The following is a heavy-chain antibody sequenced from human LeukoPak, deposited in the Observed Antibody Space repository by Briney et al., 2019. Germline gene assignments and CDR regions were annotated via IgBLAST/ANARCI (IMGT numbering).Heavy chain of an antibody. Sequence: PSETLSLTCTVSGGSISSYYWSWIRQPPGKGLEWIGYIYYTGSTNYNPSLKSRVTMSVDTSKKQFSLKLSSVTAADTAVYYCARQGSTGPPYYFDYWGQGTLVTVSS. D-gene: IGHD2-2*01. J-gene: IGHJ4*02. CDR1: GGSISSYY. V-gene: IGHV4-59*08. CDR2: IYYTGST. CDR3: ARQGSTGPPYYFDY.